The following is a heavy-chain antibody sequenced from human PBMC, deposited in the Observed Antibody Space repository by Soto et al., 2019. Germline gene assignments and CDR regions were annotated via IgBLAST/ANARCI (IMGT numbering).Heavy chain of an antibody. CDR3: ARVVEYSSSPAEDYFDF. J-gene: IGHJ4*02. V-gene: IGHV1-18*01. CDR1: GYTFTSYG. Sequence: QVQLVQSGAEVKKPGASVKVSCKASGYTFTSYGISWVRQAPGQGLEWMGWISAYNGNTNYAQKLQGRVTMTTDTSTSTAYMELRSLRPDDTAMYYCARVVEYSSSPAEDYFDFWGQGTLVTVSS. D-gene: IGHD6-6*01. CDR2: ISAYNGNT.